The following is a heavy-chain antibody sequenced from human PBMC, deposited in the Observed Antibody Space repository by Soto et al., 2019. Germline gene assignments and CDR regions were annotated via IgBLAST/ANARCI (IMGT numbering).Heavy chain of an antibody. V-gene: IGHV4-30-2*01. D-gene: IGHD2-21*02. CDR1: GGSISSGGYS. Sequence: SETLSLTCAVSGGSISSGGYSWSWIRQPPGKGLEWIGYIYHSGSTYYNPSLKSRVTISVDRSKNQFSLKLSSVTAADMSVYYCARSIVVVTALDYWGQGTLVTVSS. CDR2: IYHSGST. CDR3: ARSIVVVTALDY. J-gene: IGHJ4*02.